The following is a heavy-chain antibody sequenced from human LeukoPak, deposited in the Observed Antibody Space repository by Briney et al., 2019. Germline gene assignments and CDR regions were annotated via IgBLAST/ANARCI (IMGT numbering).Heavy chain of an antibody. CDR1: GFIFSSYS. Sequence: GGSLRLSCAASGFIFSSYSMNWFRQAPGKGLEWVSSMSNSGSYIYYAESVQGRFTISRDNAKNSLFLQMNSLRDEDTAVYYCARDRDNGMDVWGKGTTVTVSS. CDR3: ARDRDNGMDV. V-gene: IGHV3-21*01. CDR2: MSNSGSYI. J-gene: IGHJ6*04. D-gene: IGHD2-15*01.